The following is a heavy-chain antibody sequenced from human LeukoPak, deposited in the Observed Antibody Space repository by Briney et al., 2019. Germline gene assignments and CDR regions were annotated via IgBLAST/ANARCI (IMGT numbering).Heavy chain of an antibody. CDR3: ARARWRPLGYYYGMDV. Sequence: GESLKISCKGSGYSFTSYWIGWVRQMPGKGLGWMGIIYPGDSDTRYSPSFQGQVTISADKSISTAYLQWSSLKASDTAMYYCARARWRPLGYYYGMDVWGQGTTVTVSS. V-gene: IGHV5-51*01. D-gene: IGHD2-21*02. CDR1: GYSFTSYW. CDR2: IYPGDSDT. J-gene: IGHJ6*02.